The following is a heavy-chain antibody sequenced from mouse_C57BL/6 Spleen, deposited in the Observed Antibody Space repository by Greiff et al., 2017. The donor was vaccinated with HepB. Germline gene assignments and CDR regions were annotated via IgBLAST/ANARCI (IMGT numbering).Heavy chain of an antibody. CDR1: GYTFTDYE. CDR2: IDPETGGT. V-gene: IGHV1-15*01. CDR3: TRDYDYDFYAMDD. Sequence: VQLQESGAELVRPGASVTLSCKASGYTFTDYEMHWVKQTPVHGLEWIGAIDPETGGTAYNQKFKGKAILTADKSSSTAYMELRSLTSEDSAVYDCTRDYDYDFYAMDDWGQGTSVTVSS. D-gene: IGHD2-4*01. J-gene: IGHJ4*01.